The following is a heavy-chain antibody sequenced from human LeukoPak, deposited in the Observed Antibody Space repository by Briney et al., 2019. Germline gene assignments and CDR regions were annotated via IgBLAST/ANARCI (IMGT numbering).Heavy chain of an antibody. D-gene: IGHD1-26*01. V-gene: IGHV1-2*02. J-gene: IGHJ4*02. CDR2: INPNSGGT. CDR3: ARGYSGSYYDPYDN. CDR1: GYTFTGYY. Sequence: VKVSCKASGYTFTGYYMHWVRQAPGQGLEWMGWINPNSGGTNYAQKFQGRVTMTRDTSISTAYMELSRLRSDDAAVYYCARGYSGSYYDPYDNWGQGTLVTVSS.